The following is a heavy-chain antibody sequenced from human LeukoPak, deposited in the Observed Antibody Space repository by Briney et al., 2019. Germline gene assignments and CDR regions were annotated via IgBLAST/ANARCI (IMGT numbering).Heavy chain of an antibody. D-gene: IGHD3-10*01. CDR1: GYTFTGYY. CDR2: INPNSGGT. Sequence: ASLKVSCKASGYTFTGYYMHWVRQAPGQRLEWMGWINPNSGGTNYAQKFQGRVTMTRDTSISTAYMELSRLRSDDTAVYYCARDRRYYYGSGMIGDYWGQGTLVTVSS. J-gene: IGHJ4*02. CDR3: ARDRRYYYGSGMIGDY. V-gene: IGHV1-2*02.